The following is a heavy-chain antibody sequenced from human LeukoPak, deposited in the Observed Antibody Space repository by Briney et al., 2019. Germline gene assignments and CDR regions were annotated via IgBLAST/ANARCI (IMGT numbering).Heavy chain of an antibody. CDR2: IYTSGST. V-gene: IGHV4-4*07. Sequence: SETLSLTCTVSGGSISSYYWSWIRQPAGKGLEWIGRIYTSGSTNYNPSLKSRVTMSVDTSKNQFSLKLSSVTAADTAVYYCARSKGGYYDFWGGYPHYWYFDLWGRGTLVTVSS. J-gene: IGHJ2*01. CDR3: ARSKGGYYDFWGGYPHYWYFDL. D-gene: IGHD3-3*01. CDR1: GGSISSYY.